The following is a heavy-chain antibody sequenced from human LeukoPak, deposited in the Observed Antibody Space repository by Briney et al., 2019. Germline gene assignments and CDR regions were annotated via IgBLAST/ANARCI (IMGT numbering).Heavy chain of an antibody. Sequence: SQTLSLTCTVSGGSISSGDYYWSWIRQPPGKGLEWIGYIYYSGSTYYNPSLKSRVTISVDTSKNQFSLKLSSVTAADTAVYYCARAVLRYFDWGAYYFDYWGQGTLVTVSS. CDR3: ARAVLRYFDWGAYYFDY. CDR1: GGSISSGDYY. V-gene: IGHV4-30-4*08. CDR2: IYYSGST. J-gene: IGHJ4*02. D-gene: IGHD3-9*01.